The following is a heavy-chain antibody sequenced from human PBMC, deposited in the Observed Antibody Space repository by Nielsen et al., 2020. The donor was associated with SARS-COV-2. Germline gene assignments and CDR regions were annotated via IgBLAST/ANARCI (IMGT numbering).Heavy chain of an antibody. CDR2: IYYSGST. V-gene: IGHV4-31*03. CDR1: GGSISSGGYY. J-gene: IGHJ6*02. Sequence: SETLPLTCTVSGGSISSGGYYWSWIRQHPGKGLEWIGYIYYSGSTYYNPSLKSRVTISVDTSKNQFSLKLSSVTAADTAVYYCAREGYSSSWSYGMDVWGQGTTVTVSS. CDR3: AREGYSSSWSYGMDV. D-gene: IGHD6-13*01.